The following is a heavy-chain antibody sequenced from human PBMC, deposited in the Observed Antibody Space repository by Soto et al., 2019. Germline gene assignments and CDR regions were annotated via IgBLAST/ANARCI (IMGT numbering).Heavy chain of an antibody. CDR3: ARIEGDAAVAGNYYYYYMDV. J-gene: IGHJ6*03. V-gene: IGHV4-39*01. D-gene: IGHD6-19*01. Sequence: SETLSLTCTVSGGSISSSSYYWGWIRQPPGKGLEWIGSIYYSGSTYYNPSLKSRVTISVDTSKNQFSLKLSSVAAADTAVYYCARIEGDAAVAGNYYYYYMDVWGKGTTVTVSS. CDR2: IYYSGST. CDR1: GGSISSSSYY.